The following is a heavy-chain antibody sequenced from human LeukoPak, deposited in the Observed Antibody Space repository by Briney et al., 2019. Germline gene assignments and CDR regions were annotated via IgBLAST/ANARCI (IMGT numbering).Heavy chain of an antibody. CDR2: IYPKTGAT. CDR1: GYSFSDFY. Sequence: ASVKVSCKASGYSFSDFYLYWVRQAPGQGLESMGWIYPKTGATKSAQKFQGRVTLTRDTSIGTAYMELTRLTSDDTAVYFCSRDGPSPMVEFDYWGQGTLVTVSS. J-gene: IGHJ4*02. CDR3: SRDGPSPMVEFDY. V-gene: IGHV1-2*02. D-gene: IGHD3-10*01.